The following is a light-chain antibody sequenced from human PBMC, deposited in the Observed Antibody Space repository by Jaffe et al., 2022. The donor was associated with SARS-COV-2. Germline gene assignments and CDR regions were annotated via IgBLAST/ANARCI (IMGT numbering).Light chain of an antibody. V-gene: IGLV2-14*01. CDR3: TSYTSSSTFV. CDR2: DVS. Sequence: QSALTQPASVSGSPGQSITISCTGTSNDVGGYNYVSWYQQHPGNAPKLMIYDVSNRPSVISNRFSGSKSGNTASLTISGLQAEDEADYYCTSYTSSSTFVFGTGTKVTVL. J-gene: IGLJ1*01. CDR1: SNDVGGYNY.